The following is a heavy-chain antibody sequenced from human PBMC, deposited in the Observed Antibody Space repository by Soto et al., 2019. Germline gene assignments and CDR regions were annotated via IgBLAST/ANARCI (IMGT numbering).Heavy chain of an antibody. CDR2: VNPIVSMS. V-gene: IGHV1-69*04. Sequence: QVQLVQSGAEVKRPGSSVKVSCKASGDTFNFYSINLVRQAPGLGLEWMGRVNPIVSMSNYAQRFQGRVTMTADKSTSTAYMELSGLRSEDTAIYYCETSYGSGYRAFDYWGQGALVTVSS. J-gene: IGHJ4*02. D-gene: IGHD3-10*01. CDR1: GDTFNFYS. CDR3: ETSYGSGYRAFDY.